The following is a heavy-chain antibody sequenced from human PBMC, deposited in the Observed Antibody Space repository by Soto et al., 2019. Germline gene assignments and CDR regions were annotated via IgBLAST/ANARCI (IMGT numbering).Heavy chain of an antibody. CDR1: GFTFSSYA. Sequence: GGSLRLSCAASGFTFSSYAMSWVRQAPGKGLEWVSAISGSGGSTYYADSVKGRFTISRDNSKNTLYLQMNSLKTEDTAVYYCTRDLYSYGYLPDYWGQGTLVTVSS. J-gene: IGHJ4*02. V-gene: IGHV3-23*01. CDR3: TRDLYSYGYLPDY. CDR2: ISGSGGST. D-gene: IGHD5-18*01.